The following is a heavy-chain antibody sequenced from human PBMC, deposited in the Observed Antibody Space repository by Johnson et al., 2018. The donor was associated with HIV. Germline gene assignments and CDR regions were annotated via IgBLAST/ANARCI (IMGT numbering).Heavy chain of an antibody. CDR1: GFTFSSYA. D-gene: IGHD4-17*01. J-gene: IGHJ3*02. V-gene: IGHV3-64*01. CDR3: ARGRDPGDYVGLGAFDI. Sequence: VQLVESGGGLVQPGGSLRLSCAASGFTFSSYAMHWVRQAPGKGLEYVSPISSNGGSTYYANSVKGRFTISRDNSKNTLYLQMNSLRAEDTAVYFWARGRDPGDYVGLGAFDIWGQGTMVTVSS. CDR2: ISSNGGST.